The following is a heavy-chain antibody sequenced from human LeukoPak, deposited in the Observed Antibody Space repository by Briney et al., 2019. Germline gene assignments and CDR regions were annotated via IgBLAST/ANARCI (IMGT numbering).Heavy chain of an antibody. D-gene: IGHD1-1*01. V-gene: IGHV1-8*01. J-gene: IGHJ5*02. CDR2: MNPNSAHT. CDR1: GYTFTSYD. CDR3: TRAPSLHTNWVGGRWFDP. Sequence: ASVKVSCKASGYTFTSYDIHWVRQATGHGLEWMGWMNPNSAHTGHAQQFQGRVTMTRDTSITTAYMELSSLTSEDTAMYYCTRAPSLHTNWVGGRWFDPWGQGMLVTISS.